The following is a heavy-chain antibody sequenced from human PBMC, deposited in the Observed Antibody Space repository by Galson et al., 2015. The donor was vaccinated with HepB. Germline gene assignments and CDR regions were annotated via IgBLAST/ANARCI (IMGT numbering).Heavy chain of an antibody. CDR1: GYTFTSYG. CDR2: ISAYNGNT. V-gene: IGHV1-18*04. CDR3: ARSPMDHNSGYYYVDY. D-gene: IGHD3-22*01. Sequence: SVKVSCKASGYTFTSYGISWVRQAPGRGLEWMGWISAYNGNTNYAQKLQGRVTMTTDTSTSTAYMELRSLRSDDTAVYYCARSPMDHNSGYYYVDYWGQGTLVTVSS. J-gene: IGHJ4*02.